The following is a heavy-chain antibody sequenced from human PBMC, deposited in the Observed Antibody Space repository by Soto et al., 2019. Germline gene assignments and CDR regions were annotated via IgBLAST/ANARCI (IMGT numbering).Heavy chain of an antibody. CDR3: ARGSHDFWSGPFDY. Sequence: QGQLQESGPGLVKPSETLSLTCSVSGGSISTYYCNWIRQPAGKGLEWIGRIDSSGSTNYSPSLKIRATMSVDTAKNQFSLKLTSVTAADTAVYYCARGSHDFWSGPFDYWGQGTLATVSS. CDR2: IDSSGST. D-gene: IGHD3-3*01. V-gene: IGHV4-4*07. J-gene: IGHJ4*02. CDR1: GGSISTYY.